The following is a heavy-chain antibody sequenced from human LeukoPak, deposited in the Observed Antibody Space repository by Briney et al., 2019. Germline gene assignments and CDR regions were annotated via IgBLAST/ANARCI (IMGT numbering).Heavy chain of an antibody. CDR3: ARAQGGFWSGYDSGADY. J-gene: IGHJ4*02. CDR1: GYTFTTYG. CDR2: ISAYNGNT. Sequence: GASVKVSCKTSGYTFTTYGISRVRQAPGQGLEWMGWISAYNGNTNYAQKIQGRVTMTTDTSTSTAYMELRSLRSDDTAVYYCARAQGGFWSGYDSGADYWGQGTLVTVSS. D-gene: IGHD3-3*01. V-gene: IGHV1-18*01.